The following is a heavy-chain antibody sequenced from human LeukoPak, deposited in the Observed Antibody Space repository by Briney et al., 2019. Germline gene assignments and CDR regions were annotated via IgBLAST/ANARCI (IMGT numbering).Heavy chain of an antibody. Sequence: GASVKVSCKASGYTFTSYGISWVRQAPGQGLEWMRWISAYNGNTNYAQKLQGRVTMTTDTSTSTAYMELRSLRSEDTAVYYCASGVGATTSYYFDYWGQGTLVTVSS. CDR3: ASGVGATTSYYFDY. CDR1: GYTFTSYG. V-gene: IGHV1-18*01. J-gene: IGHJ4*02. CDR2: ISAYNGNT. D-gene: IGHD1-26*01.